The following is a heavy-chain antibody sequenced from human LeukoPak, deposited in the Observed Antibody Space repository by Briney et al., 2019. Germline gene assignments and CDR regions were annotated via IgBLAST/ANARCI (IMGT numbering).Heavy chain of an antibody. D-gene: IGHD3-22*01. J-gene: IGHJ4*02. CDR1: GFSFSTYA. CDR3: AKISGDDSSDY. CDR2: ISGSGGNT. V-gene: IGHV3-23*01. Sequence: GGSLRLSRAASGFSFSTYAMSWVRQAPGKGLEWVSAISGSGGNTYYADSVKGRFTISRDNSKNTLYLQMNSLRAEDTAVFYCAKISGDDSSDYWGQGTLVTVSS.